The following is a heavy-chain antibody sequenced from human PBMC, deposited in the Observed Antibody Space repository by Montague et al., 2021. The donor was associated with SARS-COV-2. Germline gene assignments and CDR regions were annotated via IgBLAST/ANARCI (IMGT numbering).Heavy chain of an antibody. CDR2: EKKNGST. CDR1: GVAELRRRSE. D-gene: IGHD1-1*01. CDR3: ARHSTTHAFDP. Sequence: SETLSLTCTVSGVAELRRRSEEHTSELQSHEQLVCRLLPEKKNGSTSYNPPLRSRVTISVDTSHNQISLNRMSVTAADTSVYYCARHSTTHAFDPWGHGIRVTVS. J-gene: IGHJ5*02. V-gene: IGHV4-39*01.